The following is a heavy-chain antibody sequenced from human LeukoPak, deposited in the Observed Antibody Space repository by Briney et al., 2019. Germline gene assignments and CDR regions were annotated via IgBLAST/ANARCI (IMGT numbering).Heavy chain of an antibody. Sequence: GGSLRLSCAASGFTFTYAYMSWVRQAPGRGLEWVGRIKSKTDGGTTDYAAPVKGRFTISRDDSNKTLHLQMNSLKTEDTGVYYCTTDAPYYGSGSYFSDFQHWGQGTLVTASS. CDR1: GFTFTYAY. CDR3: TTDAPYYGSGSYFSDFQH. J-gene: IGHJ1*01. V-gene: IGHV3-15*01. D-gene: IGHD3-10*01. CDR2: IKSKTDGGTT.